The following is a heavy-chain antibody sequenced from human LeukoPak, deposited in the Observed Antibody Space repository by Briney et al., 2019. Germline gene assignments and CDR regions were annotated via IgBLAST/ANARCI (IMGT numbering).Heavy chain of an antibody. D-gene: IGHD6-6*01. J-gene: IGHJ5*02. CDR1: GDIVSSDSAA. CDR2: TYYRSKWYN. V-gene: IGHV6-1*01. Sequence: SQTLSLTCAISGDIVSSDSAAWNWIRQSPSRGLQWLGRTYYRSKWYNDYAVSVKSRITINPDTSKNQFSLQLNSVTPEDTAVYYCARGSSSAPPTPSYNWFDPWGQGTLVTVSS. CDR3: ARGSSSAPPTPSYNWFDP.